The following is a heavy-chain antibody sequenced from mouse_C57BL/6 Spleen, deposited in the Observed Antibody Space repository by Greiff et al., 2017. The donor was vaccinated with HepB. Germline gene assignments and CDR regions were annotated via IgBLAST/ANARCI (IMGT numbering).Heavy chain of an antibody. CDR1: GYSITSGYY. Sequence: EVKLQESGPGLVKPSQSLSLTCSVTGYSITSGYYWNWIRQFPGNKLEWMGYISYDGSNNYNPSLKNRISITRDTSKNQFFLKLNSVTTEDTATYYCARGEFPYYAMDYWGQGTSVTVSS. CDR2: ISYDGSN. J-gene: IGHJ4*01. V-gene: IGHV3-6*01. CDR3: ARGEFPYYAMDY.